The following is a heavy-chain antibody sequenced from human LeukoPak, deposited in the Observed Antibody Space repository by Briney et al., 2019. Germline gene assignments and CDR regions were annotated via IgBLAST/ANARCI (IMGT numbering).Heavy chain of an antibody. CDR3: ARRGFRSVDY. V-gene: IGHV3-48*02. J-gene: IGHJ4*02. CDR1: GFTFSSYS. D-gene: IGHD1-26*01. Sequence: GGSLRLPCAVSGFTFSSYSMNWVRQAPGKGLEWVSYISSSSSTIYYADSVKGRFTISRDNAKISLHLQMNSLRDEDTAVYYCARRGFRSVDYWGQGTLVTVSS. CDR2: ISSSSSTI.